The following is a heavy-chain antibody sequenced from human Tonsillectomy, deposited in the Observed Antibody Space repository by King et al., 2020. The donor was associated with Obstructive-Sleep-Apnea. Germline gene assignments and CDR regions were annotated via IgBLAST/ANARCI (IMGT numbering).Heavy chain of an antibody. CDR1: GGSISSGGYY. CDR2: IYYSGST. Sequence: LQLQESGPGLVKPSQTLSLTCTVSGGSISSGGYYWSWIRQHPGKGLEWIGYIYYSGSTYYNPSLKSRVTISVDTSKNQFSLKLSSVTAADTAVYYCAGSAPYYYDSSGPFDYWGQGTLVTVSS. CDR3: AGSAPYYYDSSGPFDY. V-gene: IGHV4-31*03. J-gene: IGHJ4*02. D-gene: IGHD3-22*01.